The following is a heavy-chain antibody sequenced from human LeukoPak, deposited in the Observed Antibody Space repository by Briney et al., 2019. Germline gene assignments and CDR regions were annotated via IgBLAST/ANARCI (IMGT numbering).Heavy chain of an antibody. CDR1: GYTFTSYA. J-gene: IGHJ4*02. V-gene: IGHV7-4-1*02. CDR2: INTNTGNP. D-gene: IGHD4-23*01. Sequence: ASVKVSCKASGYTFTSYAMNWVRQTPGQGLEWMGWINTNTGNPTYAQGFTGRFVFSLDTSVSTAYLQISSLKAEDTAVYYCARDPLTTVVQAIDYWGQGTLVTVSS. CDR3: ARDPLTTVVQAIDY.